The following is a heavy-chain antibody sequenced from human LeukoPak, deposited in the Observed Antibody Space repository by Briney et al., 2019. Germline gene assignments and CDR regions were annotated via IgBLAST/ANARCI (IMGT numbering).Heavy chain of an antibody. V-gene: IGHV1-2*02. D-gene: IGHD6-13*01. CDR3: ASPSAGGYSSNWYISH. CDR1: GYTFTSYY. J-gene: IGHJ4*02. CDR2: INPNNGDT. Sequence: GASVKVSCKASGYTFTSYYMHWVRQAPGQGLEWVGIINPNNGDTNYAQKFQGRVTMTRDTSISTAYMELSRLRSDDTAVYYCASPSAGGYSSNWYISHWGQGTLVTASS.